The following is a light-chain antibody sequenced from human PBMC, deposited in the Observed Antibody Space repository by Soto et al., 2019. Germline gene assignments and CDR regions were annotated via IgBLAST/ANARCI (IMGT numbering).Light chain of an antibody. V-gene: IGKV3-20*01. CDR1: QSVSSSF. CDR2: GAS. CDR3: QQYDSSPLT. Sequence: EIVLTQSPGTLSLSPGERATLSCRASQSVSSSFLAWYQQKPGQAPRLLIYGASSRAPGIPDRFSGSGSGTDFTLTISRLEPEDFAVYYWQQYDSSPLTFGGGTKVEIK. J-gene: IGKJ4*01.